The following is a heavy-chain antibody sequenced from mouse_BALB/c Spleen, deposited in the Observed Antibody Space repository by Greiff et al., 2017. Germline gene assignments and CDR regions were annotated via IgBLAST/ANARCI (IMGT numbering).Heavy chain of an antibody. V-gene: IGHV1-26*01. CDR1: GYSFTGYY. CDR2: INPYNGAT. Sequence: LVEPGASVKISCKASGYSFTGYYMHWVKQSHVKSLEWIGRINPYNGATSYNQNFKDKASLTVDKSSSTAYMELHSLTSEDSAVYYCARSSTMITDYAMDYWGQGTSVTVSS. D-gene: IGHD2-4*01. CDR3: ARSSTMITDYAMDY. J-gene: IGHJ4*01.